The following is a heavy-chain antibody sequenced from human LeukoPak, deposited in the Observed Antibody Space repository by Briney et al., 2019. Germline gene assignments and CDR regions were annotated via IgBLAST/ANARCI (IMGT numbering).Heavy chain of an antibody. J-gene: IGHJ4*02. Sequence: SDTLSLTSTGSGGSIRNIYWSWFRKPPGKGLEWIGYIYYSGSTNYHRSVKSRVTISVDTSKSQFSLKLSSVTAADTVVYYCASHKGFWGQGTLVTVSS. CDR1: GGSIRNIY. CDR2: IYYSGST. CDR3: ASHKGF. V-gene: IGHV4-59*01.